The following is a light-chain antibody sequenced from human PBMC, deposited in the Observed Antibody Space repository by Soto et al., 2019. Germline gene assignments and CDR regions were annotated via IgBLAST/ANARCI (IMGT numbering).Light chain of an antibody. CDR1: QSLSSW. V-gene: IGKV1-5*03. CDR2: NAS. J-gene: IGKJ2*01. CDR3: QQYNSFPHT. Sequence: DIQMTQSPSTLSASVGDRVTITCRASQSLSSWLAWYQQKPGKAPNLLIYNASSLDSGVPSRFSGSGSGTEFTLTISSLQPDDFATYYCQQYNSFPHTFGQGTKLEIK.